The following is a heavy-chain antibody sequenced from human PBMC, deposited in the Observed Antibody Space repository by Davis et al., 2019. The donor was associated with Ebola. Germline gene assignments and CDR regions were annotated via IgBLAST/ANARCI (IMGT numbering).Heavy chain of an antibody. J-gene: IGHJ4*02. Sequence: GESLKISCAASGFTFSDYDMHWVRQAPGKGLEWVAVIWNDASKKYYADSGEGRFTISRDNSKNTLYLQMNSLRADDTAVYFCATTQWLREFDNWGQGTLVTVSS. CDR2: IWNDASKK. CDR1: GFTFSDYD. V-gene: IGHV3-33*01. D-gene: IGHD6-19*01. CDR3: ATTQWLREFDN.